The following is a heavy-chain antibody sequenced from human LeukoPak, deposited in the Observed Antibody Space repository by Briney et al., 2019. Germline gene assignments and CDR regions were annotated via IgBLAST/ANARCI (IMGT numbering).Heavy chain of an antibody. CDR3: AKDPTHYRVWDYYETIGLSY. Sequence: GGTLRLSCAASGFTFSNYGLSWVRQAPGKGLEWVSGITGSGGSTYYADSVKGRFTISRDNSKNTLYLQMNSLRAEDTAVYYCAKDPTHYRVWDYYETIGLSYWGQGTLVTVSS. V-gene: IGHV3-23*01. CDR2: ITGSGGST. J-gene: IGHJ4*02. D-gene: IGHD3-22*01. CDR1: GFTFSNYG.